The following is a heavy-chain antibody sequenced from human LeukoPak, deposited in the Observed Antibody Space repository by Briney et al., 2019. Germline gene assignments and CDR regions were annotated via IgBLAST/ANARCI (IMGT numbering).Heavy chain of an antibody. V-gene: IGHV4-34*01. CDR2: INHSGST. CDR1: GGPFSGYY. CDR3: ARHRIFRYWFDP. Sequence: SETLSLTCAVYGGPFSGYYWSWIRQPPGKGLEWIGEINHSGSTNYNPSLKSRVTISVDTSKNQFSLKLSSVTAADTAVYYCARHRIFRYWFDPWGQGTLVTVSS. J-gene: IGHJ5*02. D-gene: IGHD2-15*01.